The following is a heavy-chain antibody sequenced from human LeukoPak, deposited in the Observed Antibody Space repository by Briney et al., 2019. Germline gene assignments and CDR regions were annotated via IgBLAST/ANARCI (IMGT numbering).Heavy chain of an antibody. J-gene: IGHJ6*03. CDR3: ARDHHDVLTGYYSNYYNYYYMDV. D-gene: IGHD3-9*01. CDR1: GFTFNSYW. CDR2: IKEDGTEK. Sequence: GGSLRLSCVASGFTFNSYWMRWVRQAPGKGLEWVANIKEDGTEKYYVDSVRGRFTLSRDNAENSLYLQMSSLRAEDTAVYYCARDHHDVLTGYYSNYYNYYYMDVWGKGTTVTVSS. V-gene: IGHV3-7*01.